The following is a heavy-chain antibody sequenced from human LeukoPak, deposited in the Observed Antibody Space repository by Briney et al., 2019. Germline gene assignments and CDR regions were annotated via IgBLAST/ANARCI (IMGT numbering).Heavy chain of an antibody. CDR3: ARAWGGATAVDY. CDR1: GGSISSGDYY. V-gene: IGHV4-30-4*01. J-gene: IGHJ4*02. D-gene: IGHD5-12*01. CDR2: IYYSGST. Sequence: SETLSLTCTVSGGSISSGDYYWSWIRQPPGKGLEWIGYIYYSGSTYYNPSLKSRVTISLDTSKNQFSLKLSSVTAADTAVYYCARAWGGATAVDYWGQGTLVTVSS.